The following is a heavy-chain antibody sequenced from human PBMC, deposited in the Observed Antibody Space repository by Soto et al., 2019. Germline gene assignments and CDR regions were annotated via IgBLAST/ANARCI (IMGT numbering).Heavy chain of an antibody. J-gene: IGHJ6*02. CDR1: GFTFSSYA. CDR2: ISSSGGST. V-gene: IGHV3-23*01. Sequence: PGGSLRLSCAASGFTFSSYAMSWVRQAPGKGLGWVSAISSSGGSTFYADSVKGRFTISRDNSRNTLYLQMNSLRAEDTAVYYCARDPYSSSWFLSEQTAYGMDVWGQGTTVTVSS. CDR3: ARDPYSSSWFLSEQTAYGMDV. D-gene: IGHD6-13*01.